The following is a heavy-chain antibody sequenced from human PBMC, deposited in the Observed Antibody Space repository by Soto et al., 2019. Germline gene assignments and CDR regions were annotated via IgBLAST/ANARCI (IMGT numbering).Heavy chain of an antibody. CDR3: ARRIVATETFDY. V-gene: IGHV3-23*01. J-gene: IGHJ4*02. CDR2: VSKSGLDT. Sequence: PGGSLRLSCVASGVTFSSYAMSWVRQAPGKGLEWVSAVSKSGLDTNYADFVKGRFTISRDNSKNQFSLTVTSVTAADTAVYYCARRIVATETFDYWGQGTLVTVSS. CDR1: GVTFSSYA. D-gene: IGHD5-12*01.